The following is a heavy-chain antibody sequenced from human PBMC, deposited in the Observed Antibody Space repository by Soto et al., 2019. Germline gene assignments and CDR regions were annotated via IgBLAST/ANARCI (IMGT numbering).Heavy chain of an antibody. CDR3: AKDGSGYSGH. J-gene: IGHJ4*02. CDR2: TKQDEREK. D-gene: IGHD3-22*01. Sequence: EMQLVESGGGLVQPGGSLRLSCAASGFTFRNYWMSWLRQAPGKGLEWVANTKQDEREKYYVDSVRGRFTISRDNAKNLLFLQMNSLRDEDTAVYYCAKDGSGYSGHWGQGTLVTVSS. CDR1: GFTFRNYW. V-gene: IGHV3-7*01.